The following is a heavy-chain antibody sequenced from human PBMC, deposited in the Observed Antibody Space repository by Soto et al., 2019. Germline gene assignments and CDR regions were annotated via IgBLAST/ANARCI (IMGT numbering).Heavy chain of an antibody. V-gene: IGHV3-53*01. Sequence: GSLRLSCATSGFTFSNNAMHWVRQAPGKGLGWVSVIYSGGSTYYAESVKGRFTISRDNSKNTMYLQMNSLRAEDTAVYYCARVSSGYAGGPYYYYYGMDVWGQGTTVTVSS. D-gene: IGHD5-12*01. CDR2: IYSGGST. CDR3: ARVSSGYAGGPYYYYYGMDV. CDR1: GFTFSNNA. J-gene: IGHJ6*02.